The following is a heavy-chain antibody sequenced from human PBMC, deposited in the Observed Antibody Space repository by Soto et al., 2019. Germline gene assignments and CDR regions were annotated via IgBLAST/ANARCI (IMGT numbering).Heavy chain of an antibody. D-gene: IGHD1-7*01. V-gene: IGHV4-59*01. CDR3: ARDRPPPVTGTKTASNWFDP. J-gene: IGHJ5*02. CDR1: GGSISSYY. Sequence: KTSETLSLTCTVSGGSISSYYWSWIRQPPGKGLEWIGYIYYSGSTNYNPSLKSRVTISVDTSKNQFSLKLSSVTAADTAVYYCARDRPPPVTGTKTASNWFDPWGQGTLVTVSS. CDR2: IYYSGST.